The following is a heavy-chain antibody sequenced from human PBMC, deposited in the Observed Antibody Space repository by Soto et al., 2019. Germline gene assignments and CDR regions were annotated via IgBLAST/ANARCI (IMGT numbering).Heavy chain of an antibody. V-gene: IGHV4-30-2*01. D-gene: IGHD1-26*01. Sequence: SETLSLTCAVSGGSISSGGYSWSWIRQPPGKGLEWIGYIYHSGSTYYKPYLKNRVTISVDRSKNLFSLKLCSVTAADTAVYYCARTPTPWGQGTLVTVSS. CDR3: ARTPTP. CDR1: GGSISSGGYS. J-gene: IGHJ5*02. CDR2: IYHSGST.